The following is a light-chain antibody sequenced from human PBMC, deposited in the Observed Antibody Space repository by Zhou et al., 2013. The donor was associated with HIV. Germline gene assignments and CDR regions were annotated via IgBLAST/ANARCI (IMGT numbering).Light chain of an antibody. V-gene: IGLV1-51*01. CDR2: DNN. CDR3: GTWDSSLSAVV. Sequence: QSVLTQPPSVSAAPGQKVTISCSGSSSNIGNNYVSWYQQFPGTAPKLLIYDNNKRPSRIPDRFSGSKSGTSATLGITGLQTGDEADYYCGTWDSSLSAVVFGGGTMLTVL. J-gene: IGLJ2*01. CDR1: SSNIGNNY.